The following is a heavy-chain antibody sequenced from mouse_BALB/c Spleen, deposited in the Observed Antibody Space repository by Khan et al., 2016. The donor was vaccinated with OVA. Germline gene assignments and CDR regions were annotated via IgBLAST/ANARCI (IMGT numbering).Heavy chain of an antibody. D-gene: IGHD2-3*01. Sequence: QVQLKESGPGLVAPSQSLSITCTVSGFSLTNYGVHWVRQPPGKGLEWLGVIWAGGSTNYNSAPVSSLSISKDKHKSQVFLKMNSLQTDDTAMYYCARFYDPYYAIDYWGQGTSVTVSS. CDR3: ARFYDPYYAIDY. CDR2: IWAGGST. CDR1: GFSLTNYG. V-gene: IGHV2-9*02. J-gene: IGHJ4*01.